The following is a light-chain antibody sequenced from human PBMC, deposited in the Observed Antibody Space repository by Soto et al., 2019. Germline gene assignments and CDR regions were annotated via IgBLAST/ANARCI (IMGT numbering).Light chain of an antibody. CDR2: AES. V-gene: IGKV1-39*01. J-gene: IGKJ1*01. CDR1: QSISSW. Sequence: DIQMTQSPSTLSASVGDRVTITCRASQSISSWLAWYQQKPGKDPKLLIYAESNLQSGVPSRFSGSGSGTDFTLTISSLQPEDFATYYCQQSYSTPTVGQGTKVDNK. CDR3: QQSYSTPT.